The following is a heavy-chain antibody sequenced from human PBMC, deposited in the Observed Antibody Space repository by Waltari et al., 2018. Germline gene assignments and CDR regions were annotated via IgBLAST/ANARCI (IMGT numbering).Heavy chain of an antibody. V-gene: IGHV3-9*03. D-gene: IGHD3-3*01. CDR3: AKGHISNDFWSGSLDF. J-gene: IGHJ4*02. Sequence: EVQVVESGGDLVQPGRSLRLSCAASGFTFDAYSIHWARQAPGKGLEWVSGISWNSGSIGYADSVKGRFTISRDNAKNSLYLQMNSLRAEDMALYYCAKGHISNDFWSGSLDFWGQGTLVTVSS. CDR2: ISWNSGSI. CDR1: GFTFDAYS.